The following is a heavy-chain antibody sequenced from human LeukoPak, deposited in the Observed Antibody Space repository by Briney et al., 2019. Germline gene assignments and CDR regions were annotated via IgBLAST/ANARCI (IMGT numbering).Heavy chain of an antibody. Sequence: SVKVSCKASGYTFTGYYMHWVRQAPGQGLEWMGRINPNSGGTNYAQKFQGRVTMTRDTSISTAYMELSRLRSDDTAVYYCAREDYDFWSGYYAINPFDYWGQGTLVTVSS. CDR3: AREDYDFWSGYYAINPFDY. V-gene: IGHV1-2*06. CDR1: GYTFTGYY. J-gene: IGHJ4*02. CDR2: INPNSGGT. D-gene: IGHD3-3*01.